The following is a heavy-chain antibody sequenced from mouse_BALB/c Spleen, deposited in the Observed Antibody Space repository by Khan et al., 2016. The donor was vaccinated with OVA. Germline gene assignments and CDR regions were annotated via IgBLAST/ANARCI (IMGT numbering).Heavy chain of an antibody. CDR1: GYTFTNAG. CDR2: INTHSGVP. D-gene: IGHD2-12*01. J-gene: IGHJ4*01. Sequence: QVQLKESGPELKKPGATVRISCKASGYTFTNAGMQWVQKMPGKGLKWIGWINTHSGVPKYAEAFKGRFAFSLDTSATTAYLQITNLKNEDTATYFCARGGAAYYKNDGGAMDYWGQGTSVTVSS. CDR3: ARGGAAYYKNDGGAMDY. V-gene: IGHV9-4*02.